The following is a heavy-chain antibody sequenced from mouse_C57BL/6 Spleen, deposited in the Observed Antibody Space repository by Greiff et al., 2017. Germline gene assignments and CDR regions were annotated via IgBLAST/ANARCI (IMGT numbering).Heavy chain of an antibody. V-gene: IGHV10-3*01. CDR1: GFTFNTYA. CDR3: VRDHYYGSSYWYFDV. J-gene: IGHJ1*03. D-gene: IGHD1-1*01. Sequence: EVTLVESGGGLVQPKGSLKLSCAASGFTFNTYAMHWVRQAPGKGLEWVARIRSKSSNYATYYADSVKDRFTISRDDSQSMLYLQMNNLKTEDTAMYYCVRDHYYGSSYWYFDVWGTGTTVTVSS. CDR2: IRSKSSNYAT.